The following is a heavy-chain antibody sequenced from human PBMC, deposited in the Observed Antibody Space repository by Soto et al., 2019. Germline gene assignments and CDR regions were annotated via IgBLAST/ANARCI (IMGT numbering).Heavy chain of an antibody. CDR1: GFTFSSYW. Sequence: GGSLRLSCAASGFTFSSYWMSWVRQAPGKGLEWVANIKQDGSEKYYVDSVKGRFTISRDNAKNSLYLQMNSLRAEDTAVDYCARGVHRASNTFGGVIVSSWFDPWGQGTLVTVSS. J-gene: IGHJ5*02. V-gene: IGHV3-7*01. CDR2: IKQDGSEK. D-gene: IGHD3-16*02. CDR3: ARGVHRASNTFGGVIVSSWFDP.